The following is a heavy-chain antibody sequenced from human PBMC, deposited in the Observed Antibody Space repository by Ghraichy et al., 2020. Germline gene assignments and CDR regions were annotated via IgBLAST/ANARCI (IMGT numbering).Heavy chain of an antibody. CDR3: ARGGLYYYDSSGYSFFDY. CDR2: INHSGST. D-gene: IGHD3-22*01. CDR1: GGSFSGYY. V-gene: IGHV4-34*01. Sequence: SETLSLTCAVYGGSFSGYYWSWIRQPPGKGLEWIGEINHSGSTNYNPSLKSRVTISVDTSKNQFSLKLSSVTAADTAVYYCARGGLYYYDSSGYSFFDYWGQGTLVTVSS. J-gene: IGHJ4*02.